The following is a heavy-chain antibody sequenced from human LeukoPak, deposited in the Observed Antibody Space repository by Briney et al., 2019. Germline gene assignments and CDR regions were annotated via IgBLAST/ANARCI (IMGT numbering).Heavy chain of an antibody. CDR1: GFTFSDYY. CDR3: ARSYPEKYSRPYFDF. D-gene: IGHD5-18*01. CDR2: ISYSGRTI. Sequence: KPGGSLRLSCAASGFTFSDYYMNWIRQAPGKGLEWVSYISYSGRTIYYADSVKGRFTISRDNAKNSLFLQMDSLRAEDTAVYYCARSYPEKYSRPYFDFWGQGTPVTVSS. J-gene: IGHJ4*02. V-gene: IGHV3-11*01.